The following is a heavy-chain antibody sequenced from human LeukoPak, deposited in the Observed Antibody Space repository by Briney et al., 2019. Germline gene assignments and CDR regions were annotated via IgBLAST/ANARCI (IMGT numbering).Heavy chain of an antibody. Sequence: GGSLSLSCAASGFTFRSYGMHWVRQAPGKGLEWVAFIRSDGSSKYYADSVKGRFTISRDNAKNTLYLQMNSLRAEDTAVYYCAKDSGVGMATTFSILDIWGQGTMVTVSS. CDR3: AKDSGVGMATTFSILDI. V-gene: IGHV3-30*02. D-gene: IGHD5-24*01. CDR1: GFTFRSYG. CDR2: IRSDGSSK. J-gene: IGHJ3*02.